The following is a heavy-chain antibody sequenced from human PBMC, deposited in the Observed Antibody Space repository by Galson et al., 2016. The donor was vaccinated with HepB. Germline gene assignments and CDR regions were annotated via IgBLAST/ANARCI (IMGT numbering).Heavy chain of an antibody. CDR2: VYYSGTA. CDR1: SGSISSSRYY. J-gene: IGHJ3*02. CDR3: AGHCGGDCYNNLADAFDI. V-gene: IGHV4-39*01. D-gene: IGHD2-21*01. Sequence: SETLSLTCTVSSGSISSSRYYWGWIRQPPGKGLEWIGSVYYSGTAYYDPSLKSRVSISVDTSKNQFSLRLSSVTAGDTAVYLCAGHCGGDCYNNLADAFDIGGRGTMVTVSS.